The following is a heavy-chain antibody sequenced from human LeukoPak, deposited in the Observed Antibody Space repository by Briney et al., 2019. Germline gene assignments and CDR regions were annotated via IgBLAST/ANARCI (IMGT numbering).Heavy chain of an antibody. CDR1: GFTFTSYG. D-gene: IGHD1-26*01. V-gene: IGHV1-18*01. Sequence: GGSLRLSCAASGFTFTSYGISWVRQAPGQGLEWMGWISAYNGNTNYAQKLQGRVTMTTDTSTSTAYMELRSLRSDDTAVYYCARLVGANGGWFDPWGQGTLVTVSS. CDR3: ARLVGANGGWFDP. J-gene: IGHJ5*02. CDR2: ISAYNGNT.